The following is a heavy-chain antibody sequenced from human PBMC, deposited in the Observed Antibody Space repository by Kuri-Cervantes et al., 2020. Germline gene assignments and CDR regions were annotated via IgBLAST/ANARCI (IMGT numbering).Heavy chain of an antibody. Sequence: GESLKISCAASGFTSSNSDMNWVRQAPGKGLEWVSGVSWNGSRTHYADSVKDRFIISRDNSRNFLYQQMNSLRAGDTAVYYCARDGKQLAHRLGYYYYMDVWGKGTTVTVSS. CDR3: ARDGKQLAHRLGYYYYMDV. V-gene: IGHV3-19*01. CDR2: VSWNGSRT. J-gene: IGHJ6*03. CDR1: GFTSSNSD. D-gene: IGHD6-6*01.